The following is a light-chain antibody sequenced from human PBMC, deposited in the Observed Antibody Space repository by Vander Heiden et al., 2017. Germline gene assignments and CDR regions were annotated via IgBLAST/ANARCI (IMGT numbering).Light chain of an antibody. V-gene: IGKV1-39*01. Sequence: DIQMTQSPSSLSTSVGDRVTITCRASQSIGNFLNWYQQKPGKAPNLLVHTASSLQSGVPSRFSGSGSGTDFTLTISGLQPEDFATYYCQQSSSTSPYTFGQGTKLEIK. CDR3: QQSSSTSPYT. CDR2: TAS. J-gene: IGKJ2*01. CDR1: QSIGNF.